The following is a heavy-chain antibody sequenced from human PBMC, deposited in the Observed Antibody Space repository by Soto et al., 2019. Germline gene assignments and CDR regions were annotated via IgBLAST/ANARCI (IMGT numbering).Heavy chain of an antibody. CDR2: IYYSGST. J-gene: IGHJ5*02. CDR3: ARATYYDFWSGYSNWFYP. CDR1: GGSVSSGSYY. Sequence: QVQLQESGPGLVKPSETLSLTCTVSGGSVSSGSYYWSWIRQPPGKGLKWIGYIYYSGSTNYNPSLKSRVTISVDTCKNQFSRKLSSVTAADTAVYYCARATYYDFWSGYSNWFYPWGHGTLVTVSA. D-gene: IGHD3-3*01. V-gene: IGHV4-61*01.